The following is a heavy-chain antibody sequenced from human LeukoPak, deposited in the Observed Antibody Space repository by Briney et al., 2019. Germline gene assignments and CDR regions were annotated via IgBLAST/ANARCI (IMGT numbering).Heavy chain of an antibody. D-gene: IGHD4/OR15-4a*01. CDR3: ARMESWVLPTGPRGFDH. CDR2: IYYSGSS. J-gene: IGHJ4*02. Sequence: PSETLSLTCTVSGGSVSSGDYYWSWIRQPPGKGLEWIGYIYYSGSSDYNPSLKSRVTMSVDTSKNQFSLKVSSVTAVDTAVFYCARMESWVLPTGPRGFDHWGQGTLVTVSS. CDR1: GGSVSSGDYY. V-gene: IGHV4-61*08.